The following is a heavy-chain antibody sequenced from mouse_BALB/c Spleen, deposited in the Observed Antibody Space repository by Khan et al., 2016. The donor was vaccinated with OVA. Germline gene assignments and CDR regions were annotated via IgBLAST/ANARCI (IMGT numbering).Heavy chain of an antibody. CDR3: AREYWDVFAY. CDR2: IDPANGNT. J-gene: IGHJ3*01. V-gene: IGHV14-3*02. D-gene: IGHD4-1*01. Sequence: MQLEESGAELVKPAASVKLSCTASGFNIKDTYMHWVKQRPEQGLEWIGRIDPANGNTKYDPKFPAKATLTADTSSNTAYLQLSSLTSEDTAVYYCAREYWDVFAYWGQGTLVTVST. CDR1: GFNIKDTY.